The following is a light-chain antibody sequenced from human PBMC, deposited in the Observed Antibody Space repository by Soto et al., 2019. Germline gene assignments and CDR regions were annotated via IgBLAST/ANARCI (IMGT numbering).Light chain of an antibody. J-gene: IGKJ4*01. CDR1: QDIATY. CDR3: QQYDSVPELT. Sequence: DIQMTQSPSSLSASVGARITITCQASQDIATYLNWYQHKAGKAPEVVIYDASNLQTGVPSRFSGSGYGTHFTLTISSLQTEDTATYFCQQYDSVPELTFGGGTKVE. V-gene: IGKV1-33*01. CDR2: DAS.